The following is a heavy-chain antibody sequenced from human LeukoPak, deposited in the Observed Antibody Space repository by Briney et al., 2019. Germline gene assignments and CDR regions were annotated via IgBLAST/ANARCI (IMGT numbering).Heavy chain of an antibody. D-gene: IGHD3-22*01. Sequence: GGSLRLSCAASGFIFSSYSMSWVRQAPGKGLEWVSYISSSSSTIYCADSVKGRFTISRDNAKNSLYLQMNSLRAEDTAVYYCARGSTYYDSSGQVPFDYWGQGTLVTVSS. J-gene: IGHJ4*02. CDR2: ISSSSSTI. CDR3: ARGSTYYDSSGQVPFDY. V-gene: IGHV3-48*01. CDR1: GFIFSSYS.